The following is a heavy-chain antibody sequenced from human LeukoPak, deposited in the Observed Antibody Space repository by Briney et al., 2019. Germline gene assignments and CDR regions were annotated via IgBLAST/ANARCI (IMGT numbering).Heavy chain of an antibody. J-gene: IGHJ4*02. Sequence: SVKVSCKASGGTFSSYAISCVRQAPGQGRDGLGGIIPIFGTAKYAQKFQGRVTITTDETTSTAYMELSSLRSEDTAVYYRARDRGYSYGLDYWGQGTLVTVSS. V-gene: IGHV1-69*05. CDR2: IIPIFGTA. CDR1: GGTFSSYA. D-gene: IGHD5-18*01. CDR3: ARDRGYSYGLDY.